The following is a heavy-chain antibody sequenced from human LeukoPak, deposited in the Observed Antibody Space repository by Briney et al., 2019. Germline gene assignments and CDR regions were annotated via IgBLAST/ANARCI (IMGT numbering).Heavy chain of an antibody. CDR2: INQDGSEK. D-gene: IGHD4/OR15-4a*01. Sequence: GGSLRLSCAASGFTFSSYWMTWVRQGPGKGLEWVANINQDGSEKYYVDSVKGRFTVSRDNAKNSLFLQLNSLRAEDTAVYFCARRFMVLTTKTLHIWGQGTMVTSST. J-gene: IGHJ3*02. CDR3: ARRFMVLTTKTLHI. CDR1: GFTFSSYW. V-gene: IGHV3-7*04.